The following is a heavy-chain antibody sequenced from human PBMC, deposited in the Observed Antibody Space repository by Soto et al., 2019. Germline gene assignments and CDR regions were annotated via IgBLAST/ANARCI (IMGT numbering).Heavy chain of an antibody. CDR3: AALTMRARGYYYGMDV. D-gene: IGHD3-22*01. V-gene: IGHV5-10-1*01. CDR1: GYSFTSYW. Sequence: GESLKISCKGSGYSFTSYWISWVRQMPGKGLEWMGRIDPSDSYTNYSPSFQGHVTISADKSISTAYLQWSSLKASDTAMYYCAALTMRARGYYYGMDVWAQGTTVNVSS. CDR2: IDPSDSYT. J-gene: IGHJ6*02.